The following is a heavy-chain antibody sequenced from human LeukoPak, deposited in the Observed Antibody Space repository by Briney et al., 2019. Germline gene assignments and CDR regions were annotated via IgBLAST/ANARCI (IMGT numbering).Heavy chain of an antibody. J-gene: IGHJ4*02. V-gene: IGHV1-2*02. CDR3: ARSALTFGSGSSTGSVGY. Sequence: GASVKVSCKASGYTFGDFYIHWVRQAPGQGLEWMGWINPKSGGTNSAQNFQGRVTMSTDTSVNTAYMTLSGLRSDDSAVYYCARSALTFGSGSSTGSVGYWGLGTLVIVSS. CDR2: INPKSGGT. D-gene: IGHD3-10*01. CDR1: GYTFGDFY.